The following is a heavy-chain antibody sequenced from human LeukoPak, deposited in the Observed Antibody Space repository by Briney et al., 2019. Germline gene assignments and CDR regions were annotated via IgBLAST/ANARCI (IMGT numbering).Heavy chain of an antibody. J-gene: IGHJ4*02. D-gene: IGHD6-19*01. Sequence: TGGSLRLSCAAFGFTFSTYSMNWVRQAPGKGLEWISYISSGSSTIHYADSVKGRFTIPRDNAKNSLYLQMNSLRDEDTAVYYCARDYGYSSSFDYWGQGTLVTVSS. CDR2: ISSGSSTI. CDR3: ARDYGYSSSFDY. CDR1: GFTFSTYS. V-gene: IGHV3-48*02.